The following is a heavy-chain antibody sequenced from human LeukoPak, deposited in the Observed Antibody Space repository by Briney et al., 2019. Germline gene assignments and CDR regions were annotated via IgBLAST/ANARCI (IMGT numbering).Heavy chain of an antibody. D-gene: IGHD2-15*01. J-gene: IGHJ6*02. Sequence: SGGSLRLSCAASGFTFSSYAMSWVRQAPGKGLEWVSTISGSTYYADSVKGRFTISRDNSKNMLYLQMNSLRAEDTAVYYCAKRSGDSRGLSGVDVWGQGTTVTVS. CDR2: ISGST. CDR1: GFTFSSYA. CDR3: AKRSGDSRGLSGVDV. V-gene: IGHV3-23*01.